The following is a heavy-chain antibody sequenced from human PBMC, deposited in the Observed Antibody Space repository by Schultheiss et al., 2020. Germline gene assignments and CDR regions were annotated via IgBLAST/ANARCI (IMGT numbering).Heavy chain of an antibody. J-gene: IGHJ6*03. CDR1: GDSVSSNSGT. Sequence: SQTLSLTCAVSGDSVSSNSGTWSWIRQSPSRGLEWLGRIYYRSRWFHDYAVSVKSRITINPDTSKNQFSLKLSSVTAADTAVYYCARGTPFLYYYYMDVWGKGTTVTVSS. CDR3: ARGTPFLYYYYMDV. CDR2: IYYRSRWFH. V-gene: IGHV6-1*01.